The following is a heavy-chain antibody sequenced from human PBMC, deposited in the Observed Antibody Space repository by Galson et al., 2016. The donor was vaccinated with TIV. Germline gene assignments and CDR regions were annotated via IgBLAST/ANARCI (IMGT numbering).Heavy chain of an antibody. D-gene: IGHD3-9*01. CDR2: ISGFNANT. CDR1: GYIFTNYG. Sequence: SVKVSCKASGYIFTNYGISWVRQAPGQGLEWLGWISGFNANTNSAQQFQGRVTMTTDTSTSTAYMELRSLTSDDTAMYYCARDRKDILTGYYVDYWGQGTPVTVSS. J-gene: IGHJ4*02. V-gene: IGHV1-18*01. CDR3: ARDRKDILTGYYVDY.